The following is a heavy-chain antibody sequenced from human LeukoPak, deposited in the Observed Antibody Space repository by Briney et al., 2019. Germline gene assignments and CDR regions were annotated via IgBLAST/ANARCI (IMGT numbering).Heavy chain of an antibody. CDR3: ARGGITMIVVAPGLGAFDI. D-gene: IGHD3-22*01. J-gene: IGHJ3*02. CDR1: GYTFTGYY. Sequence: SCKASGYTFTGYYMHWVRQAPGKGLEWVAFIRYDGSNKYYADSVKGRFTISRDNSKNTLYLQMNSLRAEDTAVYYCARGGITMIVVAPGLGAFDIWGQGTMVTVSS. CDR2: IRYDGSNK. V-gene: IGHV3-30*02.